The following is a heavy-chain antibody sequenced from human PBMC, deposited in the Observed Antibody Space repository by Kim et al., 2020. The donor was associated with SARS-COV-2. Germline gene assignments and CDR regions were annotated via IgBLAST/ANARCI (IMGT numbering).Heavy chain of an antibody. J-gene: IGHJ2*01. V-gene: IGHV4-4*02. D-gene: IGHD3-22*01. Sequence: SETLSLTCAVSGGSISGSNWWCGVRQPPGKGLEWIGVIYHSGSTNYNPSLKSRVTISVDKSKNQFSLKLSSVTAADTAVYYCASHNSSGYYPTDWYFDLWGRGTLVTVSS. CDR2: IYHSGST. CDR1: GGSISGSNW. CDR3: ASHNSSGYYPTDWYFDL.